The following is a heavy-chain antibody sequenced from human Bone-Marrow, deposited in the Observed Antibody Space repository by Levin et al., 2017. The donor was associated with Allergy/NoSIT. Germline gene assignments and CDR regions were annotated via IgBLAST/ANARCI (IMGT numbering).Heavy chain of an antibody. D-gene: IGHD1-26*01. CDR3: ARALIVGATSGGDY. CDR1: GFTFSSYW. CDR2: ISSDGSTT. V-gene: IGHV3-74*01. J-gene: IGHJ4*02. Sequence: QPGGSLRLSCAASGFTFSSYWMHWVRQAPGKGLVWVSRISSDGSTTNYADSVKGRFIISRDNAGNTLYLQMNSLRAEDTAVYYCARALIVGATSGGDYWGQGTLVTVSS.